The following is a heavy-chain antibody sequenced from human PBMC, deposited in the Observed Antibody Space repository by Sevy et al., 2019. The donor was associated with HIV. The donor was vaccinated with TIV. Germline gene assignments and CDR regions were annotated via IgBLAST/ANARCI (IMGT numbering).Heavy chain of an antibody. CDR2: IRTTASGGTT. CDR3: SRSFSVTWYLHY. CDR1: GFTFGDYA. J-gene: IGHJ4*02. D-gene: IGHD3-16*01. V-gene: IGHV3-49*03. Sequence: GGSLRLSCTTSGFTFGDYAMGWFRQAPGKGLEWVGFIRTTASGGTTDYAASVKGTFIILKDDSKSIAYLQMNSLKTEDTAVYYCSRSFSVTWYLHYWGQGTLVTVSS.